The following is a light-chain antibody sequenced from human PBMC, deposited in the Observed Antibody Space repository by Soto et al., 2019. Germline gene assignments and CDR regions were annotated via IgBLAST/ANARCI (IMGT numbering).Light chain of an antibody. CDR1: SSNIGAGYD. CDR3: QSYDSSLSVSVV. J-gene: IGLJ2*01. Sequence: VLTQPPSVSGAPGQRVTISCTGSSSNIGAGYDVHWYQQLPGTAPKLLIYGNSNRPSGVPDRFSGSKSGTSASLAITGLQAEDEADYYCQSYDSSLSVSVVFGGGTKLTVL. CDR2: GNS. V-gene: IGLV1-40*01.